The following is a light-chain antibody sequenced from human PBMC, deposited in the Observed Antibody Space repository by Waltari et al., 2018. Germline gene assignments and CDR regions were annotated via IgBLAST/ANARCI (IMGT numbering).Light chain of an antibody. Sequence: QSVLTQSPSVSRAPGQGVTISCTGSRSNIGTNYVHWYQQLPGAAPKLLIYGNSNRPPGVPDRFSGSKSGTSASLAITGLQAEDEADYFCQSYDSSLTVVVFGGRTKLTVL. CDR2: GNS. V-gene: IGLV1-40*01. CDR3: QSYDSSLTVVV. CDR1: RSNIGTNYV. J-gene: IGLJ3*02.